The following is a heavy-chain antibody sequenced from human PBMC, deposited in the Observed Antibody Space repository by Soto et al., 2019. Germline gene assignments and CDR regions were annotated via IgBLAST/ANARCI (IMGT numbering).Heavy chain of an antibody. Sequence: GESQKISCETSGFTISSSYMSWVRQAPGMGLEWVSVILTGGDTHYADSVKGRFTVSRDNSQNTVYLHMNNLRGEDTATYYCARGYWRLGESYYFDYWGQGTLVTVSS. CDR2: ILTGGDT. V-gene: IGHV3-53*01. CDR1: GFTISSSY. D-gene: IGHD3-16*01. J-gene: IGHJ4*02. CDR3: ARGYWRLGESYYFDY.